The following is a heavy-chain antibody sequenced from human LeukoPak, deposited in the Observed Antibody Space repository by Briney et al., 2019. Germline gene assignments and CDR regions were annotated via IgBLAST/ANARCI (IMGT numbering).Heavy chain of an antibody. D-gene: IGHD2-15*01. CDR1: TFTFYDYY. CDR3: GGDSMVVASFDY. CDR2: ISSSGSTI. Sequence: PGGSLRLSCVAATFTFYDYYMSWVSQAPGKGLEWVSYISSSGSTIYNADSVKGRFTITKEHAKNSLYLPMNSLTAEASTVFYCGGDSMVVASFDYWGQGTLVTVSS. J-gene: IGHJ4*02. V-gene: IGHV3-11*04.